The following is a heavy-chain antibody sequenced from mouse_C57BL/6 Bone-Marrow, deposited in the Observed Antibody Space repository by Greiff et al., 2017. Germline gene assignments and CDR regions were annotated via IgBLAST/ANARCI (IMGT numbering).Heavy chain of an antibody. J-gene: IGHJ1*03. Sequence: EVKLVESGGGLVKPGGSLKLSCAASGFTFSSYTMSWVRQTPEKRLQWVAAISGGGGNTYYPDSVKGRFTISRDNAKNILYLQMSSLRSEDTALXYCSRQVTTVIATKYFDVGAQGPRSPSPQ. CDR3: SRQVTTVIATKYFDV. V-gene: IGHV5-9*01. CDR2: ISGGGGNT. CDR1: GFTFSSYT. D-gene: IGHD1-1*01.